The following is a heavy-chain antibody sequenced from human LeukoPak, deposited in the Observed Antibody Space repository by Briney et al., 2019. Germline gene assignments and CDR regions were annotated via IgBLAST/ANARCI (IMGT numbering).Heavy chain of an antibody. CDR2: INPNSGGT. CDR3: ARDLAQWLVSGGFNI. J-gene: IGHJ3*02. D-gene: IGHD6-19*01. Sequence: ASVKVSCKTSGYTFTDYYMHWVRQAPGQGLECMGWINPNSGGTNYAQKFQNRVTMTRDTSTSTAYMELSRLTSDDTAVYYCARDLAQWLVSGGFNIWGQGTMVTVSS. V-gene: IGHV1-2*02. CDR1: GYTFTDYY.